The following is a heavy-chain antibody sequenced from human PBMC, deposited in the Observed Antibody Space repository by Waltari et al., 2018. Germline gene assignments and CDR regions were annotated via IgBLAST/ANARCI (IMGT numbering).Heavy chain of an antibody. CDR2: IYYTGNT. CDR3: ARLARYGDSGLDY. V-gene: IGHV4-39*01. Sequence: QLQLQESGPGLVKPSETLSLTCTVSAVSISISSDYWGWIRQPPGKGLEWIANIYYTGNTYYNASLKSRVTISVDTSKNQFSLKMRSVTAADTAVYYCARLARYGDSGLDYWGQGTLVSVSS. D-gene: IGHD4-17*01. J-gene: IGHJ4*02. CDR1: AVSISISSDY.